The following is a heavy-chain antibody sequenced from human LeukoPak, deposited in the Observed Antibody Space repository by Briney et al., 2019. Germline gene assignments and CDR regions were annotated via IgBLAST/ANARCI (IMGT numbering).Heavy chain of an antibody. J-gene: IGHJ4*02. D-gene: IGHD6-13*01. V-gene: IGHV5-51*01. CDR3: ARRGIAAAGALGY. CDR1: GYRFTSYW. Sequence: GESLQISCKGSGYRFTSYWIGWVRQMPGKGLEWMGIIYPGDSDTRYSPSFQGQVTISADKSISTAYLQWSSLKASDTAMYYCARRGIAAAGALGYWGQGTLVTVSS. CDR2: IYPGDSDT.